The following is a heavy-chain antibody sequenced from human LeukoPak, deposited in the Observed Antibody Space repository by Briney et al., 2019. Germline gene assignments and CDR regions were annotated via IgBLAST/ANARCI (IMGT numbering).Heavy chain of an antibody. CDR1: GGTFSSYT. CDR3: ARGSYPTDYYYYMDV. V-gene: IGHV1-69*02. J-gene: IGHJ6*03. CDR2: IIPILGIA. Sequence: ASVKLSCKASGGTFSSYTISWVRQAPGQGLEWMGRIIPILGIANYAQKFQGRVTITADKSTSTAYMELSSLRSEDTAVYYCARGSYPTDYYYYMDVWGKGTTVTVSS.